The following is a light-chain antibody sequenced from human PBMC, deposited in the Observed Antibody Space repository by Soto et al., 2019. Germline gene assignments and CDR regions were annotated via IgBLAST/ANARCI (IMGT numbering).Light chain of an antibody. Sequence: SYELTQLPSVSVSPGQTASITCSGDKLGDKYAYWYQQKPGQSPVLVIYQDSKRPSGIPERFSGSNSGNTATLTISGTQAMDEADYYCQVWDSSTVVFGGGTKLTVL. CDR3: QVWDSSTVV. CDR1: KLGDKY. CDR2: QDS. J-gene: IGLJ2*01. V-gene: IGLV3-1*01.